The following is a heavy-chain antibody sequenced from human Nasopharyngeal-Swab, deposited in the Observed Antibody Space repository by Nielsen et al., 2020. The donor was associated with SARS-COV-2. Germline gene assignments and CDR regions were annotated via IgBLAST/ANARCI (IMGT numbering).Heavy chain of an antibody. CDR2: ITWDGGNT. V-gene: IGHV3-43D*03. Sequence: GESLKISCAASGFTFDDYAMHWVRQAPGKGLEWVALITWDGGNTYYAASVKGRFTISRDNRKNSLSLRMNSLTVDDTALYYCAKALLGWYDEYYMDVWGRGTTVTVSS. CDR1: GFTFDDYA. D-gene: IGHD6-19*01. CDR3: AKALLGWYDEYYMDV. J-gene: IGHJ6*03.